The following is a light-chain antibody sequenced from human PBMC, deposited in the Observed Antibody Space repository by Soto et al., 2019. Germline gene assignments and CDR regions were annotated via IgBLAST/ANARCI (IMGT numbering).Light chain of an antibody. J-gene: IGLJ2*01. V-gene: IGLV1-44*01. CDR3: AAWDDSLSGPV. CDR2: SSN. CDR1: RSNIGSNT. Sequence: QLVLTQPPSASGTPGQRVTVSCSGSRSNIGSNTVNWYQQFPGTAPKLLIYSSNQRPSGVTDRFSGSKSGTSASLAISGLQSEDEADYYCAAWDDSLSGPVFGGGTKVTVL.